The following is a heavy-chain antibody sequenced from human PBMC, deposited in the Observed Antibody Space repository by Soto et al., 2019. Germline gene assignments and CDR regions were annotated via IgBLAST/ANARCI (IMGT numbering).Heavy chain of an antibody. D-gene: IGHD1-26*01. V-gene: IGHV4-30-2*01. CDR2: IFHSGST. J-gene: IGHJ2*01. CDR1: GGSISSGGYS. CDR3: ASEGGSGSPDWYFHV. Sequence: QLQLQESGSGLVKPSQTLSLTCAVSGGSISSGGYSWSWLRQPPGKGLEWIGYIFHSGSTYYNPSLRSRVLISVDGSKDHCSLALRSVTAADTAVYYCASEGGSGSPDWYFHVWGRGTLVTVSS.